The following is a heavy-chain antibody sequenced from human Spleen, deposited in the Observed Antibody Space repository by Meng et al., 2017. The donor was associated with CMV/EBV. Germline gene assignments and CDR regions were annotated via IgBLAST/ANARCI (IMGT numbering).Heavy chain of an antibody. CDR1: GFTFSRSS. J-gene: IGHJ4*02. D-gene: IGHD2-2*01. V-gene: IGHV3-21*04. Sequence: GESLKISCAASGFTFSRSSMNWVRQAPGKGLEWVSSISSSSSYIYYADSVKGRFTISRDNAKNSLYLQMNSLRAEDTAVYYCALDRLVVPAAPFDSWGQGTLVTVSS. CDR3: ALDRLVVPAAPFDS. CDR2: ISSSSSYI.